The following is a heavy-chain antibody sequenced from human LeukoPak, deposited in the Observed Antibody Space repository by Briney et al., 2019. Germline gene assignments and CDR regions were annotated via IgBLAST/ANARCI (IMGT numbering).Heavy chain of an antibody. D-gene: IGHD5-12*01. CDR3: ARENSGYDEASFDY. Sequence: GGSLRLSCAASGFTVSSNYMSWVRQAPGKGLEWVSVIYSGGSTYYADSVKGRFTISRDNAKNSLYLQMNSPRAEDTAVYYCARENSGYDEASFDYWGQGTLVTVSS. CDR2: IYSGGST. CDR1: GFTVSSNY. J-gene: IGHJ4*02. V-gene: IGHV3-53*01.